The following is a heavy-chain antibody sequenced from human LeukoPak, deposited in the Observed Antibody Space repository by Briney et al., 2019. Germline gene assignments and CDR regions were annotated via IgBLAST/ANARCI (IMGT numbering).Heavy chain of an antibody. CDR2: IYYSGST. Sequence: PSETLSLTCSVAGDSIGSSNSYWGWIRQAPGKGLEWIGYIYYSGSTNYNPSLKSRVTISVDTSKNQFSLKLSSVTAADTAVYYCARASSVGRYYYGMDVWGQGTTVTVSS. J-gene: IGHJ6*02. CDR3: ARASSVGRYYYGMDV. V-gene: IGHV4-61*05. CDR1: GDSIGSSNSY. D-gene: IGHD6-6*01.